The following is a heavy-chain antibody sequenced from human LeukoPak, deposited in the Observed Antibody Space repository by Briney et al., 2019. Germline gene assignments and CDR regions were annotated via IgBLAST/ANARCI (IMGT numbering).Heavy chain of an antibody. J-gene: IGHJ3*02. V-gene: IGHV3-9*01. CDR1: GFTFDDYA. CDR3: ASASPEATHDAFDI. Sequence: GGSLRLSCAASGFTFDDYAMHWVRQAPGKGLEWVSGISWNSGSIGYADSVKGRFTISRDNSKNTLYLQMNSLRAEDTAVYYCASASPEATHDAFDIWGQGTMVTVSS. D-gene: IGHD5-12*01. CDR2: ISWNSGSI.